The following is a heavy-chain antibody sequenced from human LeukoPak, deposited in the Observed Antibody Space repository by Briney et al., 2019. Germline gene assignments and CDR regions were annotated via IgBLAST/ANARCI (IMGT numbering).Heavy chain of an antibody. V-gene: IGHV3-21*01. Sequence: GGSLRLSCAASGITFSSYSMNWVRQAPGKGLEWVSSISSSSSYIYYADSVKGRFTISRDNAKNSLYLQMNSLRAEDTAVYYCARDVSNYGDYADYWGQGTLVTVSS. D-gene: IGHD4-17*01. J-gene: IGHJ4*02. CDR1: GITFSSYS. CDR2: ISSSSSYI. CDR3: ARDVSNYGDYADY.